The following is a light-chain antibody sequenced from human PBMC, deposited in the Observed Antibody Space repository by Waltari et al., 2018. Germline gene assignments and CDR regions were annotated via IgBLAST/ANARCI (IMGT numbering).Light chain of an antibody. CDR2: DVS. V-gene: IGLV2-11*01. J-gene: IGLJ2*01. Sequence: QSALTQPRSVSGSPGQSVTISCTGTSSDVGGYKYVSWYQQHPGKAPKLMIYDVSKRPSGVPDRFSCSKSGNTASLTISGLQAEDEADYYCCSYAGSYIPFGGGTKLTVL. CDR3: CSYAGSYIP. CDR1: SSDVGGYKY.